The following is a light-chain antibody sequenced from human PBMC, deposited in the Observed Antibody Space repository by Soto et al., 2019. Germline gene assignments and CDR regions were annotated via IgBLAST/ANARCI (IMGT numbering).Light chain of an antibody. V-gene: IGLV2-14*01. Sequence: QSALTQPASVSGSPGQSITISCSGTGSDVGAYNYVSWYQQHPAKAPKLMIYDVSSRPSGVSDRVSASKSGNTASLTTSGLQAEDEADYYCYSYTSSSTYVFGSGTKVTVL. CDR1: GSDVGAYNY. J-gene: IGLJ1*01. CDR3: YSYTSSSTYV. CDR2: DVS.